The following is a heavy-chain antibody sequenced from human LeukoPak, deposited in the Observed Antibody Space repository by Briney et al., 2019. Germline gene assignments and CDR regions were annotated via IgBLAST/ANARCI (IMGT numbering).Heavy chain of an antibody. CDR1: GFTFSSYG. D-gene: IGHD6-13*01. CDR2: IWYDGSNK. CDR3: AKDGSRGAAAVTYYFDY. Sequence: GRSLRLSCAASGFTFSSYGMHWVRQAPGKGLEWVTVIWYDGSNKYYADSVKGRFTISRDNSKNTLYLQMNSLRAEDTAVYYCAKDGSRGAAAVTYYFDYWGQGTLVTVSS. J-gene: IGHJ4*02. V-gene: IGHV3-33*06.